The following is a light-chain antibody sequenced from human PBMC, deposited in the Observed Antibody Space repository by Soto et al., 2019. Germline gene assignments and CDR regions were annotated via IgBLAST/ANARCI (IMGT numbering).Light chain of an antibody. J-gene: IGKJ2*01. Sequence: DIQMTQSPSTLSSSVGDTVTITCRASQNINNWLAWYQQKPGKAPKLLIYKASSLESVVPSKFSGSGSGTEFTLTISGLQPDDFATYYCQQYDTFSPTFGQGTKLEIK. V-gene: IGKV1-5*03. CDR2: KAS. CDR3: QQYDTFSPT. CDR1: QNINNW.